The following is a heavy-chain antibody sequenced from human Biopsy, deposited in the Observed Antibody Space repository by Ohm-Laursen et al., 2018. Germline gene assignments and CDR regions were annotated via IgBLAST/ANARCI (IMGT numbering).Heavy chain of an antibody. CDR2: TYKGGNT. V-gene: IGHV4-4*07. J-gene: IGHJ6*02. CDR1: GASLTSYY. CDR3: ARDRPSSYYYAMEV. Sequence: SETLSLTWTASGASLTSYYWSLIRQPAGPGLKRIGHTYKGGNTNHNPSLKSRVSISVATSKNQLSLTLRSVTAADTAVYYRARDRPSSYYYAMEVWGQGTTVTVSS.